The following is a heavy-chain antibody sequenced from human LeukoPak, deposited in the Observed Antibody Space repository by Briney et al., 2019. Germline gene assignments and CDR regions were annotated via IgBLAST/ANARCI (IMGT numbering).Heavy chain of an antibody. CDR2: ISGSGSTI. CDR1: EFTFSSYD. CDR3: ARDDYGSGSLDY. D-gene: IGHD3-10*01. Sequence: GGSLRLSCAASEFTFSSYDMSWVRQAPGEGLEWVSAISGSGSTIYHADSVKGRFTISRDNAKNSLYLQMNSLRAEDTAVYYCARDDYGSGSLDYWGQGTLVTVSS. V-gene: IGHV3-48*03. J-gene: IGHJ4*02.